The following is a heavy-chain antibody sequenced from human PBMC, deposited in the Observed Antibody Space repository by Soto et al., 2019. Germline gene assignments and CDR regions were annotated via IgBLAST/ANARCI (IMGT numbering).Heavy chain of an antibody. CDR2: ISGSGGST. Sequence: CAASGLTFSSYAMSWVRQAPGKGLEWVSAISGSGGSTYYADSVKGRFTISRDNSKNTLYLQMNSLRAEDTAVYYCAKASGYCSSTSCPPSDAFDIWGQGTMVTVSS. D-gene: IGHD2-2*03. CDR1: GLTFSSYA. CDR3: AKASGYCSSTSCPPSDAFDI. J-gene: IGHJ3*02. V-gene: IGHV3-23*01.